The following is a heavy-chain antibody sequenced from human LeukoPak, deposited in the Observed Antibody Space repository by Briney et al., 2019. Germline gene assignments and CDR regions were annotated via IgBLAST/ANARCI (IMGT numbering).Heavy chain of an antibody. D-gene: IGHD1-26*01. V-gene: IGHV3-23*01. J-gene: IGHJ3*02. CDR3: AKDVVVVGATGAFDI. CDR1: GFTFSSYA. Sequence: PGGSLRLPCAASGFTFSSYAMSWVRQAPGKGLEWVSAISGSGGSTYYADSVKGRFTISRDNSKNTLYLQMNSLRAEDTAVYYCAKDVVVVGATGAFDIWGQGTMVTVSS. CDR2: ISGSGGST.